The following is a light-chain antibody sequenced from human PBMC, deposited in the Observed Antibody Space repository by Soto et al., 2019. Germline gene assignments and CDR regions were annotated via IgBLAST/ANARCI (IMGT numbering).Light chain of an antibody. CDR3: SSYAGSNTLL. Sequence: QSALTQPASVSGSHGQSITISCTGTSSDVGGYKYVSWYQQRPGKAPKLMIYEVTKRPSGVPDRFSGSKSGSTASLTVSGLQAEDEADYFCSSYAGSNTLLFGGGTKLTVL. J-gene: IGLJ2*01. V-gene: IGLV2-8*01. CDR1: SSDVGGYKY. CDR2: EVT.